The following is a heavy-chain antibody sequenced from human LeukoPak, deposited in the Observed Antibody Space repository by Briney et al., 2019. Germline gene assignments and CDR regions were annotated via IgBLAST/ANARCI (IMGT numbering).Heavy chain of an antibody. CDR3: AKDFRIGYSAHFDY. D-gene: IGHD2-21*01. J-gene: IGHJ4*02. Sequence: GGSLRLSCVGSGFTFRSHAMSWVRQAPEKGLEFVSGIYENGGTTYYADSVKGRFSISRDNSRNTLYLQMDSLRGEDTAVYYCAKDFRIGYSAHFDYWGQGALVAVSS. CDR2: IYENGGTT. V-gene: IGHV3-23*01. CDR1: GFTFRSHA.